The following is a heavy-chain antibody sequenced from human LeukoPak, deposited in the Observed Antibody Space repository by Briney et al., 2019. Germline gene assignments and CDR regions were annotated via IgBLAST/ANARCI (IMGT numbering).Heavy chain of an antibody. J-gene: IGHJ4*02. CDR3: ARDYDPYYYDSSGSSYFDH. CDR1: GYTFTSYY. CDR2: INPSGGST. V-gene: IGHV1-46*01. D-gene: IGHD3-22*01. Sequence: EASVKVSCKASGYTFTSYYMHWVRQVPGQGLEWMGIINPSGGSTSYAQRFQGRVTMTRDTSTSTVYMHLSSLRSEDTAVYYCARDYDPYYYDSSGSSYFDHWGQGTLVTVSS.